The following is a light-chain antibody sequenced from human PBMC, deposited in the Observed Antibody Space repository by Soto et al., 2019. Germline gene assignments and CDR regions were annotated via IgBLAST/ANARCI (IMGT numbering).Light chain of an antibody. J-gene: IGKJ1*01. V-gene: IGKV1-39*01. CDR3: QQTYTLPHT. CDR2: FAS. CDR1: QTIITY. Sequence: DIQMTQSPSSLSASVGDTVTITCRASQTIITYLNWYQQKPGKAPKLLIYFASTLQSGVPSRFSGSRSGTDFTLTISSLQPEDFATYYCQQTYTLPHTFGQGTKVEIK.